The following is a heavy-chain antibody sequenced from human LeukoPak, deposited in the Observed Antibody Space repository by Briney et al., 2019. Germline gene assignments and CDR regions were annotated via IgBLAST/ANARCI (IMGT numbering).Heavy chain of an antibody. J-gene: IGHJ3*02. CDR3: ARRHPLLYGDGFDI. CDR1: GGSINNYY. Sequence: SSVTLSLTCTVSGGSINNYYWSWIRQPAGKGLEWIGRIYTSGSTTYNSSLKSRVTMSMDTSKNQFSLKLRSVTAADTAVYYCARRHPLLYGDGFDIWGQGTMVTVSS. CDR2: IYTSGST. D-gene: IGHD1-26*01. V-gene: IGHV4-4*07.